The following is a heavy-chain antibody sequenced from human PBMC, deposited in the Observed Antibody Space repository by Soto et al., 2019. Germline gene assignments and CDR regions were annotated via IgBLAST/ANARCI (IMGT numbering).Heavy chain of an antibody. D-gene: IGHD5-18*01. V-gene: IGHV3-23*01. Sequence: PGGSLRLSCAASGFTFSSYAVSWVRQAPGKGLEWVSAISGSGGSTYYADSVKGRFTISRDNSKNTLYLQMNSLRAEDTAVYYWAKDEGYSYGLNGLDYWGQGTLVTVSS. J-gene: IGHJ4*02. CDR1: GFTFSSYA. CDR2: ISGSGGST. CDR3: AKDEGYSYGLNGLDY.